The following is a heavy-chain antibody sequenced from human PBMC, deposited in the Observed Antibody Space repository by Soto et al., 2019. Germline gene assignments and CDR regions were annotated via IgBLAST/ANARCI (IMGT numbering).Heavy chain of an antibody. D-gene: IGHD2-2*02. CDR1: GFTFSSYA. Sequence: PGGSLRLSCAASGFTFSSYAMSWVRQAPGKGLEWVSAISGSGGSTYYADSVKGRFTISRDNSKNTLYLQMNSLRAEDTAVYYCATQTPKGYCSSTSCYTDFDYWGQGTLVTVSS. J-gene: IGHJ4*02. CDR2: ISGSGGST. CDR3: ATQTPKGYCSSTSCYTDFDY. V-gene: IGHV3-23*01.